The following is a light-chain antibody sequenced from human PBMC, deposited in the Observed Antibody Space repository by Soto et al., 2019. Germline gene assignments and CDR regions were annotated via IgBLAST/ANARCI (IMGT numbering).Light chain of an antibody. Sequence: ALPQPPSASGSPGQSVTISCTGTKNDIGVYDFVSWYQHHPGKAPRLIIYEVVQRPSGVPDRFSGSKSGNTASLTVSGLQAADEADYFCKSYAGSNTYVFGSGTKVTVL. CDR2: EVV. CDR1: KNDIGVYDF. CDR3: KSYAGSNTYV. J-gene: IGLJ1*01. V-gene: IGLV2-8*01.